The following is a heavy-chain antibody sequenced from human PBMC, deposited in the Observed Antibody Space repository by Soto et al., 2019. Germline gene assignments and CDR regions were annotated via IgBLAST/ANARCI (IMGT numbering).Heavy chain of an antibody. CDR2: IYHSGST. CDR1: GGSVSSGSYY. J-gene: IGHJ4*02. Sequence: PSETLSLTCTVSGGSVSSGSYYWSWIRQPPGKGLEWIGYIYHSGSTNYNPSLKSRVTISVDTSKNQFSLKLSSVTAADTAVYYCASPGGYGDYRYWGQGTLVTVSS. V-gene: IGHV4-61*01. CDR3: ASPGGYGDYRY. D-gene: IGHD4-17*01.